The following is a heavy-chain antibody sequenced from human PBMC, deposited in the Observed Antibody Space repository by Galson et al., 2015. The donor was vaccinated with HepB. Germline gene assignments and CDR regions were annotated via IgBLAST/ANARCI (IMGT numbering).Heavy chain of an antibody. J-gene: IGHJ4*02. D-gene: IGHD4-17*01. CDR1: GFTFSSYA. CDR2: IGGSGTNT. CDR3: AKGMTTVTTAIQYYFDY. V-gene: IGHV3-23*01. Sequence: SLRLSCAASGFTFSSYAMSWVRQAPGKGLEWVSGIGGSGTNTYYADSVKGRFTISRDNSKNTLYLQTNSLRAEDTAVYYCAKGMTTVTTAIQYYFDYWGQGTLVTVSS.